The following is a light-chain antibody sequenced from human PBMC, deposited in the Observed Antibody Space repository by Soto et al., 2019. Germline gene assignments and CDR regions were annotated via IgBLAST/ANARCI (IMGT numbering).Light chain of an antibody. CDR2: DAS. CDR1: QSVSSY. Sequence: EIVLTQSPATLSLSPGERATLSCRASQSVSSYLAWYQQKPGQAPRLLIYDASNRATGIPARFXGSGSGTXXXXXXXXXXXEXFAVYXCQQRSNWPXMYTFGQGTKLEIK. J-gene: IGKJ2*01. V-gene: IGKV3-11*01. CDR3: QQRSNWPXMYT.